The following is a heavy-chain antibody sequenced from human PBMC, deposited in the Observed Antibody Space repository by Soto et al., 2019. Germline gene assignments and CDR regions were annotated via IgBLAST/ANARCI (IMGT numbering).Heavy chain of an antibody. J-gene: IGHJ4*02. Sequence: GGSLRLSCAASGFTFSSYGMHWVRQAPGKGLEWVAVIWYDGSNKYYADSVKGRFTISRDNSKNTLYLQMNSLRAEDTAVYYCAREVEDIGVVAATGSLDYWGQGTLVTVSS. CDR1: GFTFSSYG. CDR2: IWYDGSNK. V-gene: IGHV3-33*01. D-gene: IGHD2-15*01. CDR3: AREVEDIGVVAATGSLDY.